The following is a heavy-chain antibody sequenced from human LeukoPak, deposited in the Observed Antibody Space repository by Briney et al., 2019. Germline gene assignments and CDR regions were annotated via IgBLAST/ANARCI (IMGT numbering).Heavy chain of an antibody. CDR3: AKAPHSGTEWYFDL. V-gene: IGHV3-9*01. D-gene: IGHD6-13*01. CDR2: ISWNSLFI. CDR1: GFSLDDYA. Sequence: PGRSLRLSCAASGFSLDDYAMHWVRQAPGKGLEWVSSISWNSLFIGYADSVKGRFTISRDNAKNSLYLQLNSLRPEDTAFYYCAKAPHSGTEWYFDLWGRGTLVTVSS. J-gene: IGHJ2*01.